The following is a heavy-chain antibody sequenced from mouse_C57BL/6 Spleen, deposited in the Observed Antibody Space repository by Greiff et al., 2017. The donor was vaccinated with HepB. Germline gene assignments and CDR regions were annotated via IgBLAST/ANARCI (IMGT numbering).Heavy chain of an antibody. CDR1: GYTFTSYW. Sequence: QVQLQQPGAELVRPGSSVKLSCKASGYTFTSYWMDWVKQRPGQGLEWIGNIYPSDSETHYNQKFKDKATLTVDKSSSTAYMQLSSLTSEDSAVYYCARGDYYGNSWFAYGGQGTLVTVSA. J-gene: IGHJ3*01. CDR2: IYPSDSET. CDR3: ARGDYYGNSWFAY. D-gene: IGHD2-1*01. V-gene: IGHV1-61*01.